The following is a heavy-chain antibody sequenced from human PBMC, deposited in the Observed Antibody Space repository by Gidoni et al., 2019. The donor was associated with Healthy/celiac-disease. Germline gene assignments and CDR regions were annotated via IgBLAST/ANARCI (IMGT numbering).Heavy chain of an antibody. Sequence: QVQLVESGGGVVQPGRSLRLSSAASAFTFSSYGMHWGRQAPGKGLEWVAVISYDGSNKYYADSVKGRFTISRDNSKNTLYLKMNSMRAEDTAVYYCAKDGKYCSGGSCYHYAREFDYWGQGTLVTVSS. CDR2: ISYDGSNK. D-gene: IGHD2-15*01. J-gene: IGHJ4*02. CDR1: AFTFSSYG. CDR3: AKDGKYCSGGSCYHYAREFDY. V-gene: IGHV3-30*18.